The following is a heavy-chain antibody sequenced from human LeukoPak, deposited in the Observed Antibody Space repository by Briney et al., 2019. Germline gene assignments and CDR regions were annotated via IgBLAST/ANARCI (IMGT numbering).Heavy chain of an antibody. Sequence: GGSLRLSCAASGFTFSSYAMSWVRQAPGKGLEWVSAISGSGGSTYYADSVKGRFTISRDNAKNSLYLQMNSLRAEDTAVYYCARDGGYCSSTSCYFSYYGMDVWGQGTTVTVSS. D-gene: IGHD2-2*01. J-gene: IGHJ6*02. V-gene: IGHV3-23*01. CDR1: GFTFSSYA. CDR3: ARDGGYCSSTSCYFSYYGMDV. CDR2: ISGSGGST.